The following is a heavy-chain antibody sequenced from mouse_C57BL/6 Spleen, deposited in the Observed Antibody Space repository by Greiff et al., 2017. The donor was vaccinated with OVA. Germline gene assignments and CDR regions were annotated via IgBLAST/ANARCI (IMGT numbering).Heavy chain of an antibody. Sequence: VKLMESGAELARPGASVKLSCKASGYTFTSYGISWVKQRTGQGLEWIGEIYPRSGNTYYNEKFKGKATLTADKSSSTAYMELRSLTSEDSAVYFCARQEYSSGSAMDYWGQGTSVTVSS. CDR1: GYTFTSYG. CDR2: IYPRSGNT. J-gene: IGHJ4*01. V-gene: IGHV1-81*01. CDR3: ARQEYSSGSAMDY. D-gene: IGHD3-2*02.